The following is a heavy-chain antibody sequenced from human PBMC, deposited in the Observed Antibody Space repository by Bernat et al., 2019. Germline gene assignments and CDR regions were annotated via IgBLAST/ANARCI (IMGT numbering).Heavy chain of an antibody. CDR3: ARGGGRVATVTPMDY. Sequence: VQLQQWGAGLLKPSETLSLTCAVYGGSFSGYYWSWIRQPPGKGLEWIGEINHSGSTNYNPSLNSRVTISVDTSKNQFSLKLSSVTAADTAVYYCARGGGRVATVTPMDYWGQGTLVTVSS. CDR2: INHSGST. J-gene: IGHJ4*02. CDR1: GGSFSGYY. D-gene: IGHD4-17*01. V-gene: IGHV4-34*01.